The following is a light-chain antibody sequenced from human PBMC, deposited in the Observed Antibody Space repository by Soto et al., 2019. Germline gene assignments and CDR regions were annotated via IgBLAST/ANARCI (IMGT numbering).Light chain of an antibody. J-gene: IGLJ3*02. V-gene: IGLV1-51*02. CDR3: GAWDSSLSAGV. CDR2: KNS. Sequence: QSVLTLPPSVSAAPGQKVTISCSGSSSNIGGNYVSWYQPLPGTAPKLLVSKNSQRPSGIPDRFSGSKSGTSAILDITGLQTGDEADYYCGAWDSSLSAGVFGGGTKLTVL. CDR1: SSNIGGNY.